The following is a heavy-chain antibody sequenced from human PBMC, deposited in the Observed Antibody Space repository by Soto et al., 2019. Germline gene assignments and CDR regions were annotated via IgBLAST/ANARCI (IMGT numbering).Heavy chain of an antibody. CDR2: IYTSGST. D-gene: IGHD3-22*01. Sequence: SETLSLTCTVSGGSISSYYWSWIRQPAGKGLEWIGRIYTSGSTNYNPSLKSRVTMSVETSKNQFSLKLSSVTAADTAVYYCASDYYDSSGYYHSDSWGQGTLVTVYS. CDR3: ASDYYDSSGYYHSDS. J-gene: IGHJ4*02. CDR1: GGSISSYY. V-gene: IGHV4-4*07.